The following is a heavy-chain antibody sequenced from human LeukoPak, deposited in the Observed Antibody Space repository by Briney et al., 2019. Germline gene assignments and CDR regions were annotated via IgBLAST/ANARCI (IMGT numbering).Heavy chain of an antibody. J-gene: IGHJ3*02. CDR1: GYTFIIYY. CDR2: IIPIFGTA. CDR3: ASKRGEVVPAAIGAFDI. Sequence: ASVKVSCKASGYTFIIYYMHWVRQAPGQGLEGRGGIIPIFGTANYAQKFQGRVTITTDESTSTAYMELSSLRSEDTAVYYCASKRGEVVPAAIGAFDIWGQGTMVTVSS. D-gene: IGHD2-2*02. V-gene: IGHV1-69*05.